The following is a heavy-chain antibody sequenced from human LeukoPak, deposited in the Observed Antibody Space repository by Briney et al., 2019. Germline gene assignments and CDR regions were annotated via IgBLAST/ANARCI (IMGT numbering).Heavy chain of an antibody. CDR3: ARVDIVATISKYYFDY. CDR1: GFTFSSYW. J-gene: IGHJ4*02. Sequence: GSLRLSCAASGFTFSSYWMSWVRQAPGKGLEWVANMKQDGSEKYYVDSVKGRFTISRDNAKNSLYLQMNSLRAEDTAVYYCARVDIVATISKYYFDYWGQGTLVTVSS. CDR2: MKQDGSEK. D-gene: IGHD5-12*01. V-gene: IGHV3-7*01.